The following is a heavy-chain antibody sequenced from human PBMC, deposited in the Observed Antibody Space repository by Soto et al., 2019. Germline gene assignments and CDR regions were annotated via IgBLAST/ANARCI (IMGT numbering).Heavy chain of an antibody. CDR2: ISSSSSTV. CDR1: GFSFSTYS. J-gene: IGHJ4*02. Sequence: EVQLVESGGGLEQPGGSLRLSCAASGFSFSTYSMNWVRQAPGKGLEWVSYISSSSSTVYYADSVKGRFIISRDNAKNSLYLQMNSLRDEDTAVYYCTRESTSTLGIVGAIYGDHWGQGTLVTVSS. V-gene: IGHV3-48*02. D-gene: IGHD1-26*01. CDR3: TRESTSTLGIVGAIYGDH.